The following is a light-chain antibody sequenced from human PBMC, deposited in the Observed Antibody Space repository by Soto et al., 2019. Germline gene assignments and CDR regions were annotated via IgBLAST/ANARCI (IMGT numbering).Light chain of an antibody. CDR1: SSDVGVYSF. CDR3: SSYAATSVI. V-gene: IGLV2-11*01. Sequence: QSVLTQPRSVSGSPGQSVTISCSGTSSDVGVYSFVSWYQQQPGKAPKLMIYDVSRRPSGVPDRFSGSRSGNTASLTISGLQAVDEADYYCSSYAATSVIFGGGTKLTVL. J-gene: IGLJ2*01. CDR2: DVS.